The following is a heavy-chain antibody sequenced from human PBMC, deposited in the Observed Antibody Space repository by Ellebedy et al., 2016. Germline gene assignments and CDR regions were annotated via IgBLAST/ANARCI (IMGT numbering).Heavy chain of an antibody. CDR3: ARDLGSGWYFDY. CDR1: GFIFKSYW. V-gene: IGHV3-7*01. Sequence: GGSLRLSCAASGFIFKSYWMSWVRQAPGKGLEWVANINQDGREKNCVDSVKGRFTISRDNAKNSLYLQMTSLRAEDTAVYYCARDLGSGWYFDYWGQGTLVTVSS. D-gene: IGHD6-19*01. CDR2: INQDGREK. J-gene: IGHJ4*02.